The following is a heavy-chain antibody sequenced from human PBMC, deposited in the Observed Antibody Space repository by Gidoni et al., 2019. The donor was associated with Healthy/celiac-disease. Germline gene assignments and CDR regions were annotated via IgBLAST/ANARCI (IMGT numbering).Heavy chain of an antibody. J-gene: IGHJ4*02. CDR1: GGTFSSYA. CDR2: IIPIFGTA. CDR3: ARDPGSRVGKKGHFDY. D-gene: IGHD1-26*01. V-gene: IGHV1-69*01. Sequence: QVQLVQSGAEVKKPGSSVKVSCKASGGTFSSYAISWVRQAPGQGLEWMGGIIPIFGTANYAQKFQGRVTITADESTSTAYMERSSLRSEDTAVYYCARDPGSRVGKKGHFDYWGQGTLVTVSS.